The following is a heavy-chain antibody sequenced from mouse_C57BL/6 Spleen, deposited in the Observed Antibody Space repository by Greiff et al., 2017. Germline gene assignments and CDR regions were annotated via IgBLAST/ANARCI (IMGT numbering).Heavy chain of an antibody. J-gene: IGHJ2*01. CDR2: IYPGDGDT. Sequence: VQLQQSGAELVKPGASVKISCKASGYAFSSYWMNWVKQRPGKGLEWIGQIYPGDGDTNYNGKFKGKATLTADKSSSTAYMQLSSLTSEDSAVYFCARSGGNSFYFDYWGQGTTLTVSS. CDR3: ARSGGNSFYFDY. CDR1: GYAFSSYW. D-gene: IGHD2-1*01. V-gene: IGHV1-80*01.